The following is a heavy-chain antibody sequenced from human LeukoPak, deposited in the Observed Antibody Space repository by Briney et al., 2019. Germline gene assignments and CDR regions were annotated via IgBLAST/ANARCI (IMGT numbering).Heavy chain of an antibody. J-gene: IGHJ4*02. D-gene: IGHD3-22*01. V-gene: IGHV3-21*01. CDR3: ARDRGYYYDSSGQGILDY. CDR2: ISSSSSYI. Sequence: PGGSLRLSCAASGFTFSSYSMNWVRQAPGKGLEWVSSISSSSSYIYYADSVKGRFTISRDNAKNSLYLQMNSLRAEDTAVYYCARDRGYYYDSSGQGILDYWGQGTLVTVSS. CDR1: GFTFSSYS.